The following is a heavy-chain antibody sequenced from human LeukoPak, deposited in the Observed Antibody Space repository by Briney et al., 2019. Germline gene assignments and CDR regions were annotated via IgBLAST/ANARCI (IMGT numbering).Heavy chain of an antibody. CDR2: INWKGDRT. CDR3: ARDRGSYFSYGMDV. V-gene: IGHV3-20*04. CDR1: GFTFNDYG. J-gene: IGHJ6*02. D-gene: IGHD1-26*01. Sequence: PGGSLRLSCAASGFTFNDYGMRWVPHAPGKGLEWVSGINWKGDRTVYADSEKGRFTISRDNAKNSLYLQMNSLRAEDTALYYCARDRGSYFSYGMDVWGQGTTVTVSS.